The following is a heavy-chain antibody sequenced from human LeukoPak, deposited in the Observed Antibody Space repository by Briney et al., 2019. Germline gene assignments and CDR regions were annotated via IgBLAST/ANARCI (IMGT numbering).Heavy chain of an antibody. Sequence: GGSLRLSCVASGFTFSKYGMHWVRQAPGKGLEWVANIKQDGSEKYYVDSVKGRFTISRDNAKNSLYLQMNSLRAEDTAVYYCAREGTYYYYGMDVWGQGTTVTVSS. D-gene: IGHD1-1*01. V-gene: IGHV3-7*01. CDR2: IKQDGSEK. CDR1: GFTFSKYG. J-gene: IGHJ6*02. CDR3: AREGTYYYYGMDV.